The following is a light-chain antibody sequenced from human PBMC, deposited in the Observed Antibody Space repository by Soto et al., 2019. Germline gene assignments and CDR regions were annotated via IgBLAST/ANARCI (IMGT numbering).Light chain of an antibody. V-gene: IGKV3-20*01. J-gene: IGKJ1*01. Sequence: EIVLTQSPGTLSLSPGERATLSCRASQSVINNYLAWYQQQPGQAPRLVIYGASSRATGIPDRFSGSGSGTDFILTISRLEPEDFAVYYCQQYGDSPWTFGQGTKVEIK. CDR3: QQYGDSPWT. CDR2: GAS. CDR1: QSVINNY.